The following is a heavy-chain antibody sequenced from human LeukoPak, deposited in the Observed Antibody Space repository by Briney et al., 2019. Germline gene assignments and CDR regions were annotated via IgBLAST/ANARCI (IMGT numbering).Heavy chain of an antibody. CDR3: AKDRHYYESSGYYYWNFDL. D-gene: IGHD3-22*01. CDR1: GFTFSSYA. CDR2: ISGSGGST. J-gene: IGHJ2*01. Sequence: GGSLRLSCAASGFTFSSYAMSWVRQAPGKGLEWVSAISGSGGSTYYADSVKGRFTISRDNSKNTLYLQMNSLRAEDTAVYYCAKDRHYYESSGYYYWNFDLWGRGTLVTVSS. V-gene: IGHV3-23*01.